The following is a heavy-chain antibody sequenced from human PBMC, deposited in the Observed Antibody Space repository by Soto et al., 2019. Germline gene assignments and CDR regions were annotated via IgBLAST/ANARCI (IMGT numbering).Heavy chain of an antibody. D-gene: IGHD6-6*01. Sequence: SETLSLTCSIYSGSFSGYYWSWIRQPPGKGLEWIGEISQSGNANYSPSLKSRVSISIDTSKKQFSLNLASVSAADTAVYYCARAPKVSGSSQTRPDFWGQGTLVTVSS. J-gene: IGHJ4*02. CDR2: ISQSGNA. V-gene: IGHV4-34*01. CDR1: SGSFSGYY. CDR3: ARAPKVSGSSQTRPDF.